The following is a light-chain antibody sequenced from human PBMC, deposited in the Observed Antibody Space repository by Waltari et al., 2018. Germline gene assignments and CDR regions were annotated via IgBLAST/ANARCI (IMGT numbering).Light chain of an antibody. J-gene: IGLJ2*01. CDR1: SSDVGGYNY. Sequence: QSALTQPRSVSGSPGQSVTISCTGTSSDVGGYNYVSWYQQHPGKAPKLIIYDVNKLPSGVPDRFSGSKSGNTASLTISGLQAEDEADYYCCSYAGTYTFVVFGGGTKLTVL. CDR3: CSYAGTYTFVV. CDR2: DVN. V-gene: IGLV2-11*01.